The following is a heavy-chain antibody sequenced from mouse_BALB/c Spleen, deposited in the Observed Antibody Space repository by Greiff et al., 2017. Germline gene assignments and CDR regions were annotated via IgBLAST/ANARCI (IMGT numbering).Heavy chain of an antibody. Sequence: VQLQQSGPELVKPGASVRISCKASGYTFTSYYIHWVKQRPGQGLEWIGWIYPGNVNTKYNEKFKGKATLTADKSSSTAYMQLSSLTSEDSAVYFCAREGVVADYWGQGTTLTVSS. CDR1: GYTFTSYY. D-gene: IGHD1-1*01. CDR2: IYPGNVNT. J-gene: IGHJ2*01. CDR3: AREGVVADY. V-gene: IGHV1S56*01.